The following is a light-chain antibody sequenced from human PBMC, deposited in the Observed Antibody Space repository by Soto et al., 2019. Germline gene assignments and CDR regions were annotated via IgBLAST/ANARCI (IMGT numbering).Light chain of an antibody. CDR1: QGISSY. CDR2: AAS. V-gene: IGKV1-8*01. Sequence: AIRMTQSPSSFSASTGDRVTITCRASQGISSYLAWYQQKPRKAPKLLIYAASTLQSGVPSRFSGSGSGTDFTLTISCLQSEDFATYYCQQYYSYPRTFGQGTKLEIK. J-gene: IGKJ2*01. CDR3: QQYYSYPRT.